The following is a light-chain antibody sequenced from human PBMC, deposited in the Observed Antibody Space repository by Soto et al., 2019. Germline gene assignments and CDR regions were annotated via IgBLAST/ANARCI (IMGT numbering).Light chain of an antibody. J-gene: IGKJ2*01. V-gene: IGKV3-15*01. Sequence: ETVMTQSPGTLSVSPGEGATISCRASQRVGSDLAWYQQKPGQAPRLLIYHTSTRATGIPARFSGSGSGTEFTLTISSLQSEDYAVYYCQQRSTWPPGYTFGKGTKVDIK. CDR2: HTS. CDR3: QQRSTWPPGYT. CDR1: QRVGSD.